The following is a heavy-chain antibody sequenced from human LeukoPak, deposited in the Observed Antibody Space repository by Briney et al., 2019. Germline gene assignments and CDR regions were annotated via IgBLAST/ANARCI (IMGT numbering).Heavy chain of an antibody. J-gene: IGHJ6*03. Sequence: ASVKVSCKASGGTFSSYAISWVRQAPGQGLEWMGWMNPNSGNTGYAQKFQGRVTITRNTSISTAYMELSSLRSEDTAVYYCARGYGGNYYYMDVWGKGTMVTVSS. CDR3: ARGYGGNYYYMDV. CDR1: GGTFSSYA. D-gene: IGHD3-10*01. CDR2: MNPNSGNT. V-gene: IGHV1-8*03.